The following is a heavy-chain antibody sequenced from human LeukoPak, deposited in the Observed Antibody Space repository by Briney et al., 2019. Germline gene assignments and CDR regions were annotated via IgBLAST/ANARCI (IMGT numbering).Heavy chain of an antibody. CDR1: GDSISSGDYY. V-gene: IGHV4-61*02. J-gene: IGHJ4*02. CDR3: ARGPY. CDR2: ISTSGTP. Sequence: TLSLTCTVSGDSISSGDYYWNWIRPPAGKRLEWIGRISTSGTPNYNPSFRGRLTISIDTSKNQFSLNLRSVTAAETGIYYCARGPYWGQGTLVTVSS.